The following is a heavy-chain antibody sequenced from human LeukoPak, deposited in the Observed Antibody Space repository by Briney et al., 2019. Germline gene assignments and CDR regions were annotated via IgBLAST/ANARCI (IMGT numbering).Heavy chain of an antibody. Sequence: GGSLRLSCAASGFTFSTSWMTWVRQAPGKELEWLGNINEDGTIKNYVDSVKGRFTTSRDNAKNSLFLQLLSLRADDTAVYYCARDSGYNAFDIWGLGTMVTVSS. D-gene: IGHD5-18*01. CDR3: ARDSGYNAFDI. J-gene: IGHJ3*02. CDR2: INEDGTIK. CDR1: GFTFSTSW. V-gene: IGHV3-7*01.